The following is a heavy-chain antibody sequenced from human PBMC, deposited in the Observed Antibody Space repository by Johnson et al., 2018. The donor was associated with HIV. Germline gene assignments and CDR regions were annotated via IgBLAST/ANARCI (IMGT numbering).Heavy chain of an antibody. Sequence: QVQLVESGGGVVRPGRSLRLSCVASGFSFSAYAIHWVRQAPGQGLEWVAVIYSGGSTYYADSVKGRFTISRDNSKNTLYLQMNSLRAEDTAVYYCAKTHDSSGYYGGLDAFDIWGQGTMVTVSS. V-gene: IGHV3-NL1*01. CDR1: GFSFSAYA. J-gene: IGHJ3*02. D-gene: IGHD3-22*01. CDR3: AKTHDSSGYYGGLDAFDI. CDR2: IYSGGST.